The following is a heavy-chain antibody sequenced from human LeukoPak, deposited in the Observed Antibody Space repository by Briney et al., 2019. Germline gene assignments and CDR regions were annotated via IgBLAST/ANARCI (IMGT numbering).Heavy chain of an antibody. Sequence: GGSLRLSCAASGFTFSSYGMHWVRQAPGKGLEWVAVISYDGSNKYYADSVKGRFTISRDNSKNTLYLQMNSLRAEDTAVYYCARDPPDSPVIAVAGTGSFSDYWGQGTLVTVSS. J-gene: IGHJ4*02. D-gene: IGHD6-19*01. CDR1: GFTFSSYG. CDR2: ISYDGSNK. CDR3: ARDPPDSPVIAVAGTGSFSDY. V-gene: IGHV3-30*03.